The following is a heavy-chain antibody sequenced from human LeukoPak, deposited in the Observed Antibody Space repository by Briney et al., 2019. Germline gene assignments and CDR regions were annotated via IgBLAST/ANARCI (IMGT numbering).Heavy chain of an antibody. CDR2: IWYDGSNK. V-gene: IGHV3-33*01. CDR3: AREMDAAMVRGGMDV. Sequence: GGSLRLSCAASGFTFSSYGMHWVRQAPGKGLEWVAVIWYDGSNKYYADSVKGRFTISRDNSKNTLYLQMYSLRAEDTAVYYCAREMDAAMVRGGMDVWGQGTTVTVSS. D-gene: IGHD5-18*01. J-gene: IGHJ6*02. CDR1: GFTFSSYG.